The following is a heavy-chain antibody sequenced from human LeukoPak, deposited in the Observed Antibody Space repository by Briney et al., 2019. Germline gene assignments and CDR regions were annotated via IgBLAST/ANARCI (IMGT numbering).Heavy chain of an antibody. CDR2: IISFFGTA. Sequence: SVKVSCKASVGTFISYAISWVRQAPGQGVEWMGGIISFFGTANYAQKFQGRVTVTADESTSTAYMELSSPRSEDTAVYYCASAPGYTLQVMHDAFHIWRQGTMLTVSS. CDR3: ASAPGYTLQVMHDAFHI. CDR1: VGTFISYA. J-gene: IGHJ3*02. D-gene: IGHD3-16*01. V-gene: IGHV1-69*13.